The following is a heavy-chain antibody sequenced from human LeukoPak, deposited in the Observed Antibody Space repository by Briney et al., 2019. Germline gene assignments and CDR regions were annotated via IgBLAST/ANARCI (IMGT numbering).Heavy chain of an antibody. V-gene: IGHV3-23*01. CDR2: ISGSGGST. J-gene: IGHJ4*02. CDR1: GFTFSSYA. Sequence: GGSLRLSCAASGFTFSSYAMSWVRQAPGKGLEWVSAISGSGGSTSYADSVKGRFTISRDNSKNTLYLQMNSLRAEDTAVYYCAKDCSSTSCYRSFEYWGQGTLVTVSS. D-gene: IGHD2-2*01. CDR3: AKDCSSTSCYRSFEY.